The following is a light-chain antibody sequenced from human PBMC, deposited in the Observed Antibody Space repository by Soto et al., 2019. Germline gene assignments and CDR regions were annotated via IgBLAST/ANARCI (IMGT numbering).Light chain of an antibody. CDR3: GTWDSSLSSWV. Sequence: QSVLTQPPSVSAAPGQKVTISCSGSTSNIGNNYVSWYQHLPGSAPKLLIYKNNKRPSGIPDRFSGSKPGTSATLDITGLQAGDEADYYCGTWDSSLSSWVFGGGTKLTVL. CDR2: KNN. J-gene: IGLJ3*02. CDR1: TSNIGNNY. V-gene: IGLV1-51*02.